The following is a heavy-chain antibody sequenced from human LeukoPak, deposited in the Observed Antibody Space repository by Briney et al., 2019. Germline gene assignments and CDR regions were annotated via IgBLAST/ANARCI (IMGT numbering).Heavy chain of an antibody. CDR3: ARDRRGYPPYYYYYMDV. J-gene: IGHJ6*03. CDR1: GYTFTSYY. CDR2: INPSGGST. D-gene: IGHD6-13*01. V-gene: IGHV1-46*01. Sequence: ASVKVSCKASGYTFTSYYMHWVRQAPGQGLEWMGIINPSGGSTSYAQKFQGRVTMTRDMSTSTVYMELSSLRSEDTAVYYCARDRRGYPPYYYYYMDVWGKGTTVTVSS.